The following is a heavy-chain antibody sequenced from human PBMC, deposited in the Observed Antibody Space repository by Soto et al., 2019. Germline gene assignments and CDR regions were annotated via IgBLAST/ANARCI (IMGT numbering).Heavy chain of an antibody. D-gene: IGHD2-2*01. CDR3: ARDPYCGSNSCYYNY. CDR1: GFTFTDYW. J-gene: IGHJ4*02. Sequence: GGSLRLSCVASGFTFTDYWMSWARQAPGKGLEWVANIKQDGSQEYYVDSVKGRFTISRDNAKNSLYLQMNNLKAEDTAVYYCARDPYCGSNSCYYNYWGQGTLVTVS. V-gene: IGHV3-7*01. CDR2: IKQDGSQE.